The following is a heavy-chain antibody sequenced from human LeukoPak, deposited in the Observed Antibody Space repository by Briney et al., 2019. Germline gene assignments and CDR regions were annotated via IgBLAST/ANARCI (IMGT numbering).Heavy chain of an antibody. CDR3: ATGFPRFWDY. CDR2: IKQDGSEK. Sequence: GGSLRLSCTGSGSTFSNTWMNWVRQAPGKGLEWVANIKQDGSEKYYVDSVKGRFTISRDNAKNSLFLQVNSLRAEDTAVYYCATGFPRFWDYWGQGTLVTVSS. J-gene: IGHJ4*02. V-gene: IGHV3-7*01. D-gene: IGHD3-3*01. CDR1: GSTFSNTW.